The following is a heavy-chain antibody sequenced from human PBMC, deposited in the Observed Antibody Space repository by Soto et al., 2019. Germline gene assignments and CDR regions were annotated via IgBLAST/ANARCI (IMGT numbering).Heavy chain of an antibody. Sequence: EVQLMDSGGGLVQPGGSLRLSCAASGFTFSYFWMNWVRQAPGKGLEWVAYISADGSETNYVDSVKGRFTISRDNAKNSLYLQMNSLRAEDTAVYYCARTPRLLDSWGQGTLVTVSS. V-gene: IGHV3-7*01. CDR3: ARTPRLLDS. CDR1: GFTFSYFW. CDR2: ISADGSET. D-gene: IGHD6-6*01. J-gene: IGHJ4*02.